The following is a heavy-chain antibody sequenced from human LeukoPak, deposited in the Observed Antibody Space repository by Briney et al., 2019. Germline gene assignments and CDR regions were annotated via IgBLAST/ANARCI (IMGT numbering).Heavy chain of an antibody. Sequence: TSETLSLTCTVSGGSISSHYWSWIRQPPGKGLEWIGYIYYSGSTNYNPSLKSRVTISVDTSKNQFSLKLSSVTAADTAVYYCARDRLLLYSSSWYSVYYYGMDVWGQGTTVTVSS. CDR2: IYYSGST. CDR3: ARDRLLLYSSSWYSVYYYGMDV. CDR1: GGSISSHY. V-gene: IGHV4-59*11. D-gene: IGHD6-13*01. J-gene: IGHJ6*02.